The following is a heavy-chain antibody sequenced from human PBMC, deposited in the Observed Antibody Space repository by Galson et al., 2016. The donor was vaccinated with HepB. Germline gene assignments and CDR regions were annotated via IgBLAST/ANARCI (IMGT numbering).Heavy chain of an antibody. Sequence: PALVKPTQTVTLTCTFSGFSLNTRGMCVSWIRQPPGKALEWLALIDWEDDKYYSTSLKTRLTISKDTSKNQVVLTVANMDPVDTATYYCARTQTSVTTSYYFDNWGQGTLVTGSS. CDR3: ARTQTSVTTSYYFDN. CDR2: IDWEDDK. J-gene: IGHJ4*02. CDR1: GFSLNTRGMC. D-gene: IGHD4-17*01. V-gene: IGHV2-70*01.